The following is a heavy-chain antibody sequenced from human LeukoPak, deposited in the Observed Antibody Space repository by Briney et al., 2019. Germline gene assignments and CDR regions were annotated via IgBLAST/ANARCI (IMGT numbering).Heavy chain of an antibody. V-gene: IGHV4-39*01. D-gene: IGHD1-1*01. J-gene: IGHJ4*02. CDR3: ARRAFKLPAVGFFDY. Sequence: SETLSLTCTVSGGSISSSSYSWGWIRQLPGKGLEWIGRIYNRGCTYYMPSLKSRVTIPVDTSKNQFSLKLSSVTAADTAVYYCARRAFKLPAVGFFDYWGQGTLVTVSS. CDR2: IYNRGCT. CDR1: GGSISSSSYS.